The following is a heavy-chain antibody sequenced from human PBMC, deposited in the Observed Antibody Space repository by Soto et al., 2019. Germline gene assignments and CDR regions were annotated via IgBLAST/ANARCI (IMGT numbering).Heavy chain of an antibody. CDR3: ARAARLVDHWFDP. Sequence: ASVKVSCKDSGGTFSSYAISWVRQAPGQGLEWMGGIIPIFGTANYAQKFQGRVTITADESTSTAYMELSSLRSEDTAVYYCARAARLVDHWFDPWGQGTLVTVSS. CDR1: GGTFSSYA. CDR2: IIPIFGTA. D-gene: IGHD6-6*01. J-gene: IGHJ5*02. V-gene: IGHV1-69*13.